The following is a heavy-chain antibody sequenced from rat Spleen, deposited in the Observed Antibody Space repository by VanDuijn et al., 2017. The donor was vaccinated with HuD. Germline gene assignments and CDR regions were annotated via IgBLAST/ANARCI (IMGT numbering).Heavy chain of an antibody. J-gene: IGHJ2*01. CDR1: GLSFSNYD. CDR3: ARRHYGYTDYFDY. D-gene: IGHD1-11*01. V-gene: IGHV5-25*01. CDR2: INYDGHTT. Sequence: EVQLVESGGGLVQPGRSMKLSCAASGLSFSNYDMAWVRQAPTKGLEWVATINYDGHTTYYRDSVKGRFTISRDIAKSTLYLQMDSLGSEDTATYYCARRHYGYTDYFDYWGQGVMVTVSS.